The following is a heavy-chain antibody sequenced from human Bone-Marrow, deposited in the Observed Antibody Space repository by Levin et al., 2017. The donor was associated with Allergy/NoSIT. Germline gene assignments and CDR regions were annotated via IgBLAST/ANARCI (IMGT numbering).Heavy chain of an antibody. V-gene: IGHV3-23*01. CDR3: AKGSITMIVVVTPPFDY. Sequence: GGSLRLSCAASGFTFSSYAMSWVRQAPGKGLEWVSAISGSGGSTYYADSVKGRFTISRDNSKNTLYLQMNSLRAEDTAVYYCAKGSITMIVVVTPPFDYWGQGTLVTVSS. CDR2: ISGSGGST. D-gene: IGHD3-22*01. J-gene: IGHJ4*02. CDR1: GFTFSSYA.